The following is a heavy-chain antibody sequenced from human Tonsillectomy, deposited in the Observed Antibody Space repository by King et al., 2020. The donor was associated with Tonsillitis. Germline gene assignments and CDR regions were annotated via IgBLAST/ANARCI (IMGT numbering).Heavy chain of an antibody. D-gene: IGHD3/OR15-3a*01. CDR3: AXXXRLXXFGPDX. Sequence: VQLVESGGGSVXPGGSLRLSCAASGFPFXSXGMSWVRQAPGKGLEWVSVSSGSGGSKDYADAVKGRFTITRDNSKNTLYLQMNSLSAEDTALYYCAXXXRLXXFGPDXWGXGXLVTVS. CDR2: SSGSGGSK. CDR1: GFPFXSXG. V-gene: IGHV3-23*04. J-gene: IGHJ4*02.